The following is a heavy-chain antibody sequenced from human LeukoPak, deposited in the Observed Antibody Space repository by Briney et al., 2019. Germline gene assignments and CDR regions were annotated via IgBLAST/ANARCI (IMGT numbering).Heavy chain of an antibody. D-gene: IGHD3-10*01. Sequence: GGSLRLSCAASGFTFSSYWMSWVRQAPGKGREGVANIKQDGSEKSYVDSVKGRFTISRDNAKNSLYLQMNSLRAEDTAVYYCARDPGINYGMDVWGKGTTVTVSS. J-gene: IGHJ6*04. CDR2: IKQDGSEK. CDR1: GFTFSSYW. CDR3: ARDPGINYGMDV. V-gene: IGHV3-7*03.